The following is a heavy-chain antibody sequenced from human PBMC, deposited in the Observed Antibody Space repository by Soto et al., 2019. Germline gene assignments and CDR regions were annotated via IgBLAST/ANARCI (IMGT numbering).Heavy chain of an antibody. V-gene: IGHV6-1*01. CDR1: GDSVSSNSAT. CDR3: SRGGKIAAAGFDY. J-gene: IGHJ4*02. Sequence: SQTLSLTCAISGDSVSSNSATWNWIRQSPSRGLEWLGRTYYWSRWYNDYAASVKSRISINPDTSKNQLSLQLNSVTPEDTAVYFCSRGGKIAAAGFDYWGQAILVTVSS. D-gene: IGHD6-13*01. CDR2: TYYWSRWYN.